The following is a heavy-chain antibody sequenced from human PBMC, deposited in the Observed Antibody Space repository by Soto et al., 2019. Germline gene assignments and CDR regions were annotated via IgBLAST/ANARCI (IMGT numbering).Heavy chain of an antibody. J-gene: IGHJ4*02. CDR1: GGSISSYY. D-gene: IGHD5-12*01. CDR3: ARAPDSGYDPFDY. Sequence: SETLSLTCTVSGGSISSYYWSWIRQPPGKGLEWIGYIYYSGSTNYNPSLKSRVTISVDTSKNQFSLKLSSVTAADTAVYYCARAPDSGYDPFDYWGQGTLVTVSS. V-gene: IGHV4-59*08. CDR2: IYYSGST.